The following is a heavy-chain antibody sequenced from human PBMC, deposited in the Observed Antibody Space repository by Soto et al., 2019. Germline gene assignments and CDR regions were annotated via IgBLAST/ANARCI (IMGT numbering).Heavy chain of an antibody. CDR3: AKDAPRYSGFDFSQ. CDR1: GFSLSTYG. D-gene: IGHD5-12*01. V-gene: IGHV3-30*18. CDR2: ISYDGSNK. J-gene: IGHJ4*02. Sequence: QVQLVESGGGVVQPGRSLRLSCEASGFSLSTYGMHWVRQAPGKGLEWVAVISYDGSNKYHADSVKGRFTISRDNSRNPLYLQMNSLTLDYTAVYYCAKDAPRYSGFDFSQWGQGTLVTVSS.